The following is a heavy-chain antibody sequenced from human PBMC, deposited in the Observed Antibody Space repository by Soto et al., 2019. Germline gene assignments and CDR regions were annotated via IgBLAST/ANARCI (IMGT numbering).Heavy chain of an antibody. J-gene: IGHJ5*02. CDR1: GGTFSSYT. D-gene: IGHD6-19*01. Sequence: GASVKVSCKASGGTFSSYTISWVRQAPGQGLEWMGRIIPILGIANYAQKFQGRVTITADKSTSTAYMELSSLRSEDTAVYYCARVQDSSGWYGFFRWFDPWGQGTLVTVSS. V-gene: IGHV1-69*02. CDR2: IIPILGIA. CDR3: ARVQDSSGWYGFFRWFDP.